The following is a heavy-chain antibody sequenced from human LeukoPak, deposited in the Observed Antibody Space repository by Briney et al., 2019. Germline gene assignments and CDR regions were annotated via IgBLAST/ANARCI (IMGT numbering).Heavy chain of an antibody. V-gene: IGHV3-30*02. D-gene: IGHD2-2*01. CDR3: AKIEGKYQLANIPDS. CDR2: IRYDGSNE. CDR1: GFTFSYYG. Sequence: GGPLRLSCAASGFTFSYYGMHWVRQAPGKGLEWVAFIRYDGSNEYYAESVKGRFTISRDNSKNTLYLQMNSLRVEDTAAYYCAKIEGKYQLANIPDSWGQGTLVTVSS. J-gene: IGHJ4*02.